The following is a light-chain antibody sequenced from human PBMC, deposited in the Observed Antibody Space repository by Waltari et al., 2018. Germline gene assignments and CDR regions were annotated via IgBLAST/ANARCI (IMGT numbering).Light chain of an antibody. CDR1: QGIGSW. J-gene: IGKJ5*01. CDR2: GTS. V-gene: IGKV1D-12*01. CDR3: QQGSAWPIT. Sequence: DPQTTQSPSSVSASVGDSVTITCRASQGIGSWLAWYQQKPGKAPKLLLYGTSSLESGVPSRFSGSGSGTDFTLTISSLQPEDVATYYCQQGSAWPITFGQGTRLEIK.